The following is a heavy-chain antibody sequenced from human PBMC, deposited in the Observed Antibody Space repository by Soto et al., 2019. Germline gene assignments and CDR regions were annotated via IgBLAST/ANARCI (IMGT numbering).Heavy chain of an antibody. Sequence: VSVKVSCKASGYTFTSYAMHWVRQAPGQRLEWMGWINAGNGNTKYSQKFQGRVIITRDTSASTAYMELSSLRSEDTAVYYCARVIGGLYYFDYWGQGTLVTVSS. CDR1: GYTFTSYA. J-gene: IGHJ4*02. D-gene: IGHD3-16*01. V-gene: IGHV1-3*01. CDR2: INAGNGNT. CDR3: ARVIGGLYYFDY.